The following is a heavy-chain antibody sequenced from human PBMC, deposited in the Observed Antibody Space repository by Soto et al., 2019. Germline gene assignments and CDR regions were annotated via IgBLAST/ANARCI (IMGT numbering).Heavy chain of an antibody. D-gene: IGHD3-10*01. CDR3: ARVKFGSGSYLHTFDY. V-gene: IGHV4-59*01. J-gene: IGHJ4*02. Sequence: PSETLSLTCTVSGGSINSFYWSWIRQSPGKGLEWIGYIYYTGSTVYNPSLKTRVTISLDTSKTQFSLKLRSVTAADTAVYYCARVKFGSGSYLHTFDYWGQGALVTVSS. CDR1: GGSINSFY. CDR2: IYYTGST.